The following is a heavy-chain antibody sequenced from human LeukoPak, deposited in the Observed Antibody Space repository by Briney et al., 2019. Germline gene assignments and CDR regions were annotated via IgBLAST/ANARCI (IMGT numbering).Heavy chain of an antibody. V-gene: IGHV3-11*04. CDR2: ISSSGGTI. CDR3: AGYSSGWFGAFHI. D-gene: IGHD6-19*01. Sequence: PGGSLTLSCAASGFTFSDYYMNWIRQASGKGLEWISYISSSGGTIYYADSVKGRCTISRNNDKNSIYLQMNSMRAADTAVYYCAGYSSGWFGAFHIWGQGTMVTVSS. CDR1: GFTFSDYY. J-gene: IGHJ3*02.